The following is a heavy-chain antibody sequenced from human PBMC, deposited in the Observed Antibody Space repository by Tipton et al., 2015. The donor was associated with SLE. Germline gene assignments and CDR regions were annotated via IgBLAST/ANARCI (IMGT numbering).Heavy chain of an antibody. Sequence: TLSLTCTVSGGSISSSSYYWGWIRQPPGKGLEWIGEIDHSGNTNYNPSLKSRVTVSVDASKNQFSLKLSSVTAADTAVYYCARQPVYYYYYMDVWGNGTTVTVS. CDR2: IDHSGNT. CDR1: GGSISSSSYY. V-gene: IGHV4-39*01. CDR3: ARQPVYYYYYMDV. J-gene: IGHJ6*03.